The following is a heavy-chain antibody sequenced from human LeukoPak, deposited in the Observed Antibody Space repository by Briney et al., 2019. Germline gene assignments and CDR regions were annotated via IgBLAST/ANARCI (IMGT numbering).Heavy chain of an antibody. CDR1: GGSISSYY. CDR2: IYYSGST. V-gene: IGHV4-59*08. D-gene: IGHD2-21*02. Sequence: SETLSLTCTVSGGSISSYYWSWIRQPPGKGLEWIGYIYYSGSTNYNPSLKSRVTISVDTSKNQFSLKLSSVTAADTAMYYCATRDNYYYYMDVWGKGTTVTVSS. CDR3: ATRDNYYYYMDV. J-gene: IGHJ6*03.